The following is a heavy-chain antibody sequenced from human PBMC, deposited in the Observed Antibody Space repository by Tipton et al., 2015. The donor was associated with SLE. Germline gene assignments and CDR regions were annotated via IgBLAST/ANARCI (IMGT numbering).Heavy chain of an antibody. Sequence: RSLRLSCAASGFNFDDFAMHWVRQVPGKGLEWVSGISWDSDSVSYADSVRGRFSISRDNARNSLYLQMKSLRADDTALYFCVKDMDSLGSGSVLEYWGQGTLVTVSS. V-gene: IGHV3-9*01. CDR3: VKDMDSLGSGSVLEY. CDR2: ISWDSDSV. D-gene: IGHD3-10*01. CDR1: GFNFDDFA. J-gene: IGHJ4*02.